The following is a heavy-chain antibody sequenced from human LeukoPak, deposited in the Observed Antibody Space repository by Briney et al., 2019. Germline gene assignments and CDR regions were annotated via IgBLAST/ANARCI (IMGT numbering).Heavy chain of an antibody. Sequence: PSETLSLTCTVSGGSISSSGFYWGWIRQSPGKGLEWIGSIYYSGSTTYNPSLTSRVTISVDTSKNQFSLKVSSVTAADTAVYYCARRRPYSDWRAYDIWGQGTMVTVSS. V-gene: IGHV4-39*01. J-gene: IGHJ3*02. CDR3: ARRRPYSDWRAYDI. CDR1: GGSISSSGFY. D-gene: IGHD4-11*01. CDR2: IYYSGST.